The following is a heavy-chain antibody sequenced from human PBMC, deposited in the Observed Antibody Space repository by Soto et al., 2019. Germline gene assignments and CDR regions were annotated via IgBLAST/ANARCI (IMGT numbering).Heavy chain of an antibody. V-gene: IGHV1-18*01. CDR3: ARISSGWYRGHLDY. CDR1: GYTFTSYG. D-gene: IGHD6-19*01. Sequence: ASVNVSCKASGYTFTSYGISWVRQAPGQGLEWMGWISAYNGNTNYAQKLQGRVTMTTDTSTSTAYMELRSLRSDDTAVYYCARISSGWYRGHLDYWGQGTLVTVSS. J-gene: IGHJ4*02. CDR2: ISAYNGNT.